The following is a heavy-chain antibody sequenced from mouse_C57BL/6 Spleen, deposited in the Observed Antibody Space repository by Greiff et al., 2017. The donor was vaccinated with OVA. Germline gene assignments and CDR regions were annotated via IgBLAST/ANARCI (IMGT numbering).Heavy chain of an antibody. Sequence: EVMLVESGGGLVKPGGSLKLSCAASGFTFSDYGMHWVRQAPEKGLEWVAYISSGSSTLYYADTVKGRFTISRDNAKNTLFLQMTSLRSEDTAMYYCARMWVTLDYWGQGTTLTVSS. J-gene: IGHJ2*01. V-gene: IGHV5-17*01. CDR3: ARMWVTLDY. CDR1: GFTFSDYG. D-gene: IGHD2-2*01. CDR2: ISSGSSTL.